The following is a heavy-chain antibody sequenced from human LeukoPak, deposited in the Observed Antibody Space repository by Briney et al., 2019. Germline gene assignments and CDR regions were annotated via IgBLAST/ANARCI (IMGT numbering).Heavy chain of an antibody. CDR3: ARGYCSGGSCYSYYYYSYMDV. D-gene: IGHD2-15*01. J-gene: IGHJ6*03. CDR2: IYYSGST. V-gene: IGHV4-39*07. CDR1: GGSISSYY. Sequence: SETLSLTCTVSGGSISSYYWGWIRQPPGKGLEWIGSIYYSGSTYYNPSLRSRVTISVDTSKKQFSLKLSSVTAADTAVYYCARGYCSGGSCYSYYYYSYMDVWGKGTTVTVSS.